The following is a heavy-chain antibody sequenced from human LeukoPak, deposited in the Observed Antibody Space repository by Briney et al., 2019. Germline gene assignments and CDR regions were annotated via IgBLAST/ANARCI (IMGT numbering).Heavy chain of an antibody. D-gene: IGHD3-10*01. CDR1: GYTFNSYG. CDR3: ARSSGGNVLLWFGELFNYYYMDV. V-gene: IGHV1-18*01. J-gene: IGHJ6*03. CDR2: IHTYNGHT. Sequence: ASVKVSCNSSGYTFNSYGITWVRQAPGQGLEWMGWIHTYNGHTNYAQKLQGRVTMTTDTSTSTAYMELRSLRSDDTAVYYCARSSGGNVLLWFGELFNYYYMDVWGKGTTVTISS.